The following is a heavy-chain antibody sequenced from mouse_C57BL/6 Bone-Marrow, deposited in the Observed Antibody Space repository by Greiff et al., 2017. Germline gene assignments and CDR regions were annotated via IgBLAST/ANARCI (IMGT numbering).Heavy chain of an antibody. V-gene: IGHV1-76*01. J-gene: IGHJ4*01. D-gene: IGHD1-1*01. CDR3: ARTYGSSPLYAMDY. CDR1: GYTFTDYY. Sequence: QVQLKESGAELVRPGASVKLSCKASGYTFTDYYINWVKQRPGQGLEWIARIYPGSGNTYYNEKFQGKATLTAEKSSTPAYMQLSSLTSEDSVVYFCARTYGSSPLYAMDYWGQGTSVTVSS. CDR2: IYPGSGNT.